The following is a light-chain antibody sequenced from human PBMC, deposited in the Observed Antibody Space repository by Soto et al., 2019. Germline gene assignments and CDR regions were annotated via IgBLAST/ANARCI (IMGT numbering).Light chain of an antibody. CDR3: QQYDNLPPTWT. Sequence: SASVGDRVTITCRASQGISSYLAWYQQKPGKAPKLLIYAASTLQSGVPSRFSGSGSGTHFTFTISNLQPEDIATYYCQQYDNLPPTWTFGQGTKVDIK. CDR1: QGISSY. CDR2: AAS. J-gene: IGKJ1*01. V-gene: IGKV1-9*01.